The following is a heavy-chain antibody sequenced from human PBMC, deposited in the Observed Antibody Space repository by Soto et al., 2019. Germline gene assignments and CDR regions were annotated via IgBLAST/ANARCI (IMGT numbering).Heavy chain of an antibody. CDR2: ISYDGSNK. Sequence: QVQLVESGGGVVQPGRSLRLSCAASGFTFSSYGMHWVRQAPGKGLEWVAVISYDGSNKYYADSVKGRFTISRDNSKNTLYLQMNSLRAEDTAVYYCAKEEQWLVDYYYYGMDVWGQGTTVTVSS. D-gene: IGHD6-19*01. V-gene: IGHV3-30*18. CDR3: AKEEQWLVDYYYYGMDV. J-gene: IGHJ6*02. CDR1: GFTFSSYG.